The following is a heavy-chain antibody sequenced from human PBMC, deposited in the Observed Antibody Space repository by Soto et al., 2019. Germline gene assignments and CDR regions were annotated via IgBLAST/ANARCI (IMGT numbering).Heavy chain of an antibody. Sequence: EASVKVSCKASGYTFTSYYMHWVRQAPGQGLEWMGIINPSGGSTSYAQKFQGRVTMTRDTSTSTVYMELSSLRSEDTAVYYCATRRGSGYYRVSYYYGMDVWGQGTTVTVSS. V-gene: IGHV1-46*01. CDR2: INPSGGST. J-gene: IGHJ6*02. CDR3: ATRRGSGYYRVSYYYGMDV. CDR1: GYTFTSYY. D-gene: IGHD3-3*01.